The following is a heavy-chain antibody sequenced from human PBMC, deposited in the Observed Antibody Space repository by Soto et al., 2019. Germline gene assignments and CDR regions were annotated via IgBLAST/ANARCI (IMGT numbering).Heavy chain of an antibody. D-gene: IGHD4-17*01. CDR3: ARTTVTKSRDY. CDR2: LIDNGGST. V-gene: IGHV3-23*01. CDR1: GFTFSAYA. Sequence: EVQLLESGGGLVQPGGSLRLSCAASGFTFSAYAMSWVRQAPGKGLEYVSPLIDNGGSTYYADSVRGWFTISIDNSKNTLYLQMNSLRVEDTAVYYCARTTVTKSRDYWGQGTLVTVSS. J-gene: IGHJ4*02.